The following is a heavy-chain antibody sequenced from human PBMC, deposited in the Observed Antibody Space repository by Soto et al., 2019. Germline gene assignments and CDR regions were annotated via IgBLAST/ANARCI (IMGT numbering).Heavy chain of an antibody. D-gene: IGHD6-6*01. J-gene: IGHJ4*02. V-gene: IGHV4-59*01. CDR2: IYYSGST. Sequence: SETLSLTCTVSGGSISSYYWSWIRQPPGKGLEWIGYIYYSGSTNYNPSLKSRVTISVDTSKNQFSLKLSSVTAADTAVYYCARHSYSSSSGFVFDYWGQGTLVTVSS. CDR3: ARHSYSSSSGFVFDY. CDR1: GGSISSYY.